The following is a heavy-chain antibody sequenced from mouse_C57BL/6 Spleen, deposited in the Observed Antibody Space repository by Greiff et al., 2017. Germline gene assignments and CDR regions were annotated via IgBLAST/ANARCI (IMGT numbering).Heavy chain of an antibody. Sequence: DVKLVESGGGLVKPGGSLKLSCAASGFTFSDYGMHWVRQAPEKGLEWVAYISSGSSTIYYADTVKGRFTISRDNAKNTLFLLMTGLRSEDTAMYYCTGRGPCLAYWGQGTLVTVSA. CDR1: GFTFSDYG. J-gene: IGHJ3*01. CDR2: ISSGSSTI. V-gene: IGHV5-17*01. CDR3: TGRGPCLAY.